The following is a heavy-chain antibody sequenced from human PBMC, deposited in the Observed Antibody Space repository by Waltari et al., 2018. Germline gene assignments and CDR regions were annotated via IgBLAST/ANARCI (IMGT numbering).Heavy chain of an antibody. D-gene: IGHD6-13*01. CDR1: ACSFSTLW. CDR2: RKRDGSEQ. V-gene: IGHV3-7*01. J-gene: IGHJ4*02. CDR3: VRGGLTSSWYWIF. Sequence: EVQPVESGGGLVQPGASLRPSWAAPACSFSTLWLSWVRQAPGKGLEWVANRKRDGSEQYYLDSVKARFTVSRDNAKSSLYLQMNSLRAEDTAIYYCVRGGLTSSWYWIFWGQGTPVTVSS.